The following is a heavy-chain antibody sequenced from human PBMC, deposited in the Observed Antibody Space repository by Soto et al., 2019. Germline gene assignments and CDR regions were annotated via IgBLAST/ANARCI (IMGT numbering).Heavy chain of an antibody. D-gene: IGHD2-15*01. CDR1: GGSISSYY. Sequence: PSETMSITCTVCGGSISSYYCSWIRKPTGKGLEWIGYIYYSGSTNYNPSLKSRVTISVDTSKNQFSLKLSSVTAADTAVYYCARHHRQLFHYYMDVWGKGTTVTVSS. CDR2: IYYSGST. J-gene: IGHJ6*03. V-gene: IGHV4-59*08. CDR3: ARHHRQLFHYYMDV.